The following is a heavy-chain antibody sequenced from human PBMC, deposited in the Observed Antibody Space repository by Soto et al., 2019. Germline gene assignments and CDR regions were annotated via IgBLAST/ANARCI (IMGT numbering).Heavy chain of an antibody. V-gene: IGHV1-18*01. CDR3: PTDCSSTTCYPWNWFDP. CDR1: GYTFTSYG. D-gene: IGHD2-2*01. CDR2: ISADNGNT. Sequence: QVQLVQSGAEVKKPGASVKVSCKASGYTFTSYGISWVRQAPGQGLEWMGWISADNGNTNYAQKLQGRATMTTDTATSAADTERRSLRSDDTAVYYCPTDCSSTTCYPWNWFDPWGQGTLVTVSS. J-gene: IGHJ5*02.